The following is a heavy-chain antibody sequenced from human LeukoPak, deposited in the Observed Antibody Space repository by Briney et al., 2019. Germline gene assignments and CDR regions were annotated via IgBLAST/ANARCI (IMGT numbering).Heavy chain of an antibody. CDR2: INPSGGST. D-gene: IGHD2-2*01. V-gene: IGHV1-46*01. CDR3: ASPGICSSTSCYSLGAFDI. J-gene: IGHJ3*02. Sequence: ASVKVSCKASGYTFTSYYMHWVRQAPGQGLEWMGIINPSGGSTSYAQKLQGRVTMTRDTSTSTVYMELSSLGSEDTAVYYCASPGICSSTSCYSLGAFDIWGQGTMVTVSS. CDR1: GYTFTSYY.